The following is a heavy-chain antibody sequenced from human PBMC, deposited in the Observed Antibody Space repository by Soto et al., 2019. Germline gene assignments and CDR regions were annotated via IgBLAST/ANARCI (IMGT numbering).Heavy chain of an antibody. J-gene: IGHJ6*01. CDR2: ISTYNSRT. V-gene: IGHV1-18*04. Sequence: QDQLVQSGAEVKKPGASVKISCEASGYTFTSHGISWVRQAPGQGLEWLGWISTYNSRTHYAQKVQGRVTMTTDTSTSTAELDLRSPTFDDPAVYYCARARYCASPSCYKHYYYGMDAWGRGTTVTVSS. CDR1: GYTFTSHG. CDR3: ARARYCASPSCYKHYYYGMDA. D-gene: IGHD2-2*02.